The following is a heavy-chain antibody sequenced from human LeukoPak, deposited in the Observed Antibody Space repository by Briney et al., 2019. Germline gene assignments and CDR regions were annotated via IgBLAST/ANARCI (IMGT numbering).Heavy chain of an antibody. CDR2: IYYSGST. CDR3: AKCSVAGTAVDY. V-gene: IGHV4-59*01. D-gene: IGHD6-19*01. CDR1: GDSISSYY. J-gene: IGHJ4*02. Sequence: PSETLSLTCTVSGDSISSYYWSWIRQPPGKGLEWIGYIYYSGSTNYNPSLKSRVTISVDTSKNQFSLKLSSVTAADTAVYYCAKCSVAGTAVDYWGQGTLVTVSS.